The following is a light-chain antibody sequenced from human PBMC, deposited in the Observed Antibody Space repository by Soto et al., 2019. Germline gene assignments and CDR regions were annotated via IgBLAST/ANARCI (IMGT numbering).Light chain of an antibody. CDR3: SSYTSSSTSVV. Sequence: QSVLTQPASVSGAPGQSITISCTGTSSDVGGYNYVSWYQQHPGKAPKLMIYDVSNRPSGASNRFSGSKSGNTASLTISGLQAEDEADYYCSSYTSSSTSVVFGGGTKLTVL. V-gene: IGLV2-14*01. CDR1: SSDVGGYNY. CDR2: DVS. J-gene: IGLJ2*01.